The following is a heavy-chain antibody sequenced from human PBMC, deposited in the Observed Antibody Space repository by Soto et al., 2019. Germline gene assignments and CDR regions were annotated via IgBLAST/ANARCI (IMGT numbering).Heavy chain of an antibody. J-gene: IGHJ6*02. CDR3: ARETPSAAAAYYYYGLDV. Sequence: ASVKVSCKVSGGTFSSYFINWVRQAPGQGLEWVGGIIPVFGTASYAEKFQGRVTITADESTSTAYMELSRLRSDDPAVYYCARETPSAAAAYYYYGLDVWGQGTTVTVSS. CDR1: GGTFSSYF. D-gene: IGHD6-13*01. V-gene: IGHV1-69*13. CDR2: IIPVFGTA.